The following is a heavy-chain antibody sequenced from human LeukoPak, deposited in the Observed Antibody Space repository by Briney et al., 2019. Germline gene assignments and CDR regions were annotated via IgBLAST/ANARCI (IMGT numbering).Heavy chain of an antibody. J-gene: IGHJ3*02. Sequence: GASVKVSCKASGYTFTNYNMHWVRQAPGQGLEWMGIINPSGGSTNYAQNFQGRVTMTRDTSTSTVYMELSSLSSEDTAVYYCARVRDGYNDAYDIWGQGTMVTVPS. CDR2: INPSGGST. V-gene: IGHV1-46*01. D-gene: IGHD5-24*01. CDR3: ARVRDGYNDAYDI. CDR1: GYTFTNYN.